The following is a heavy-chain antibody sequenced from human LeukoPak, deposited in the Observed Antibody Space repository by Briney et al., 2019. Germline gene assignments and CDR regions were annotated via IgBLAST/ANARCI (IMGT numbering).Heavy chain of an antibody. CDR1: GGSISSGGYS. CDR2: IYHSGST. Sequence: SQTLSLTCAVSGGSISSGGYSWSWIRQPPGKGLEWIGYIYHSGSTYYNPSLKSRVTISVDRSKNQFSLKLSSVTAADTAVYYCARGSRDDGFYGMDVWGQGTTVTVSS. D-gene: IGHD3-10*01. J-gene: IGHJ6*02. CDR3: ARGSRDDGFYGMDV. V-gene: IGHV4-30-2*01.